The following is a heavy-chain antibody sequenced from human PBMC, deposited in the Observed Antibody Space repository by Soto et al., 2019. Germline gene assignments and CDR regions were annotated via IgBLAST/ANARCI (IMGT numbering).Heavy chain of an antibody. D-gene: IGHD1-26*01. CDR3: ARSLGASTPYFDY. Sequence: PXETLSLTCTVSGCSISSSSYYWTWIRQPPGKGLEWIASIYYSGSTYYSPSLKSRVTISVDTSKNQFSLKLSSVTAADTAVYYCARSLGASTPYFDYWGQGTLVTVSS. CDR2: IYYSGST. CDR1: GCSISSSSYY. V-gene: IGHV4-39*01. J-gene: IGHJ4*02.